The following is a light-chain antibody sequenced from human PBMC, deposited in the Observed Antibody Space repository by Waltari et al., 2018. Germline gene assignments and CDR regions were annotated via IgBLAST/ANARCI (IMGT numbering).Light chain of an antibody. V-gene: IGLV3-19*01. CDR1: SLRKYY. Sequence: SSELTQDPAVSVALGQTVRITCPGDSLRKYYAPRYQRKPGQAPVLVIFGENKRPSGIPDRFSGSSSGNTASLTITGAQAEDEADYHCTSRDSSGYRHVFGTGTKVTVL. CDR3: TSRDSSGYRHV. J-gene: IGLJ1*01. CDR2: GEN.